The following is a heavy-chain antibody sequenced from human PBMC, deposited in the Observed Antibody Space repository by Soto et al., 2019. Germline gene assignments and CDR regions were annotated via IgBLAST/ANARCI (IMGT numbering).Heavy chain of an antibody. V-gene: IGHV3-23*01. Sequence: EVQLLESGGGLVQPGGSLRLSCAASGFTFNNYVMAWVRQAPGKGLEWVSGISGSDGSTVYADSMKGRFSISRDNSKNTLYLQVHSLRAGDTAVYYCVRVNFRGTQLWLEAFDYWGLGTLVSVSS. CDR1: GFTFNNYV. CDR3: VRVNFRGTQLWLEAFDY. J-gene: IGHJ4*02. CDR2: ISGSDGST. D-gene: IGHD3-10*01.